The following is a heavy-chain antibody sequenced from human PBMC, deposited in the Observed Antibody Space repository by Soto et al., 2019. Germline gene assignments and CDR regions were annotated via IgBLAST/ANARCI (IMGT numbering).Heavy chain of an antibody. Sequence: GSPKLCSAASRVTVRNAWMSGGLQIPGKGLEWVGRIKSKTDGGTTDYAAPVKGRFTISRDDSKNTLYLQMNSLKTEDTAVYYCTPDPGYGMDVWRQRTTVTVSS. CDR2: IKSKTDGGTT. CDR1: RVTVRNAW. J-gene: IGHJ6*01. V-gene: IGHV3-15*01. CDR3: TPDPGYGMDV.